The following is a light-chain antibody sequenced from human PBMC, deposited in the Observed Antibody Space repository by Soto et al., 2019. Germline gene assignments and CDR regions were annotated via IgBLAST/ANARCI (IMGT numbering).Light chain of an antibody. CDR3: QSYDSSLTDSYV. V-gene: IGLV1-40*01. CDR1: SSNIGAGYD. CDR2: GNN. Sequence: QAVVTQPPSVSGAPGQRVTISCTGSSSNIGAGYDVHWYQQVPGTAPKLLIYGNNNRPSGVPDRFSGSKSGTSASLAITGLQAEDEADYYCQSYDSSLTDSYVFGTGTKLTVL. J-gene: IGLJ1*01.